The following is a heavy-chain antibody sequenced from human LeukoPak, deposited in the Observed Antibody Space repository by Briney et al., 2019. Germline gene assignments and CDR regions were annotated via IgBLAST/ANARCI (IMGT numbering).Heavy chain of an antibody. Sequence: GGSLRLSCAASGFTFSSYWMSWVRQAPEKGLEWVANIHQGGSEKYYVDSVRGRFTISRDNAKNSLYLQMNSLRADDTAVYYCARDVTALDSWGQGTLVTVSS. CDR3: ARDVTALDS. D-gene: IGHD2-2*01. CDR2: IHQGGSEK. J-gene: IGHJ4*02. V-gene: IGHV3-7*01. CDR1: GFTFSSYW.